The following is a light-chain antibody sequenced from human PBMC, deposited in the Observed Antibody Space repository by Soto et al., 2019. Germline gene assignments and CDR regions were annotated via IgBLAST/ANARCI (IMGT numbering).Light chain of an antibody. CDR3: QQANSFPIT. V-gene: IGKV1-5*01. CDR2: DAS. J-gene: IGKJ5*01. CDR1: QSISTR. Sequence: DIQMTQSPSTLSASVGDTVTITCRASQSISTRLAWYQQKAGKAPKVLIYDASRLESGVPSRFSGSGSGTEFTLTISRLQPDDFATYYCQQANSFPITFGQGTRLEIK.